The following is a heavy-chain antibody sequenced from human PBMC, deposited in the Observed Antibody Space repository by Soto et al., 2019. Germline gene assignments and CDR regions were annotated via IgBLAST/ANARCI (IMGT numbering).Heavy chain of an antibody. CDR1: GFTFSSYG. CDR2: IWYDGSNK. D-gene: IGHD6-19*01. J-gene: IGHJ4*02. V-gene: IGHV3-33*01. CDR3: ARDRREDSSGWPYNY. Sequence: SGGGVVQPGRSLRLSCAASGFTFSSYGMHWVRQAPGKGLEWVAVIWYDGSNKYYADSVKGRFTISRDNSKNTLYLQMNSLRAEDTAVYYCARDRREDSSGWPYNYWGQGTLVTVSS.